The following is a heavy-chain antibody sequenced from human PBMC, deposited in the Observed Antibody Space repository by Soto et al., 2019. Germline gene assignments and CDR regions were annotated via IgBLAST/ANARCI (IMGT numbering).Heavy chain of an antibody. V-gene: IGHV3-23*01. D-gene: IGHD4-17*01. CDR1: GFTFSNYA. CDR2: ITAGGSGT. Sequence: EVHLLESGGGLVQPGGSLRLSCAASGFTFSNYAMTWVRQAPGTGLEWVSAITAGGSGTFYADSVRGRFTISRDDSQNTLYLQMNSLRADDTAVYYCAKDWPGTSSVTSDYWGQGTLGTVSS. J-gene: IGHJ4*02. CDR3: AKDWPGTSSVTSDY.